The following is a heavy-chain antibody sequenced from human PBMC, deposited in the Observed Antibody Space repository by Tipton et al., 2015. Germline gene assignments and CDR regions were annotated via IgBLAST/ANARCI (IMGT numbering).Heavy chain of an antibody. CDR2: IYYSASA. Sequence: LSLTCSVSGGSISSSSYYWGWIRQPPGKGLEWIGSIYYSASAYYNPSLNSRVTISIDTSKNQFNLNLSSVTAADRAVYYCASSNYYDTCWYWGQGTLVTVSS. CDR1: GGSISSSSYY. D-gene: IGHD3-22*01. J-gene: IGHJ4*02. V-gene: IGHV4-39*01. CDR3: ASSNYYDTCWY.